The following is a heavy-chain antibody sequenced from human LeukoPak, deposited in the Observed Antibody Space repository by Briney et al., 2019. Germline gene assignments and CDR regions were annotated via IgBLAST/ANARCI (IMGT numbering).Heavy chain of an antibody. Sequence: GESLKISCNGSGYDFATYWIGWVRQMPGKGLEWMAIIYPGNSDTRYSLSFEGQVTISADKSISTVYLQWSSLKASDTAMYYCARHGYQSSCWPVGGGYWGQGTMVTVSS. D-gene: IGHD6-19*01. CDR3: ARHGYQSSCWPVGGGY. J-gene: IGHJ4*02. CDR1: GYDFATYW. V-gene: IGHV5-51*01. CDR2: IYPGNSDT.